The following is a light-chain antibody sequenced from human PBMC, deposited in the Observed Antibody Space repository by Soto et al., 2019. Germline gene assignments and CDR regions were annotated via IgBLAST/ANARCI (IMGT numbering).Light chain of an antibody. V-gene: IGKV3-20*01. J-gene: IGKJ5*01. CDR3: QQYGSSPFT. Sequence: EIVMTQSPGTLSLSPGERPTLSCRASQSVSSNYLAWYQQKDGQAPRXXIYGASTRATGIPDRFSVIVSGTDFTITIRSLEPEDGAVYDGQQYGSSPFTFGQGTRLEIK. CDR2: GAS. CDR1: QSVSSNY.